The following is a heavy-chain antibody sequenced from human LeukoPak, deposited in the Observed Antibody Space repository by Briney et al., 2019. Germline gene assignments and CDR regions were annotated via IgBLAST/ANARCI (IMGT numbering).Heavy chain of an antibody. D-gene: IGHD3-3*01. CDR3: ATDLGDFWSGYSFDY. V-gene: IGHV3-53*01. CDR1: VVTARGNY. CDR2: IYSGGST. J-gene: IGHJ4*02. Sequence: GGSLRLSCAASVVTARGNYMSSVRQAPGKGLEWVSVIYSGGSTYYADSVKGRFTISRDNSKNTLYLQMNSLRAEDTAVYYCATDLGDFWSGYSFDYWGQGTLVTVSS.